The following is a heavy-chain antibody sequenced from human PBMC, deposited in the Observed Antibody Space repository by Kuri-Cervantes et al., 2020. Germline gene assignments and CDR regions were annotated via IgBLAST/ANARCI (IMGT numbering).Heavy chain of an antibody. D-gene: IGHD5-12*01. CDR1: GFTFSSYW. CDR2: ISYDGSNK. Sequence: GESLKISCAASGFTFSSYWMSWVRQAPGKGPEWVAVISYDGSNKYYADSVKGRFTISRDNSKNTLYLQMNSLKTEDTAVYYCTAHHDNVATIDFDYWGQGTLVTVSS. J-gene: IGHJ4*02. V-gene: IGHV3-30*03. CDR3: TAHHDNVATIDFDY.